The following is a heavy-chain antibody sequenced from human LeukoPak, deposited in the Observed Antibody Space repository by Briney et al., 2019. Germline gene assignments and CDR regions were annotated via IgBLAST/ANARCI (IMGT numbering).Heavy chain of an antibody. V-gene: IGHV3-30*04. CDR2: ISYDGSNK. D-gene: IGHD3-16*02. CDR1: GFTFSSYA. CDR3: ASDYDYVWGSYRYIPTDY. J-gene: IGHJ4*02. Sequence: GGSLRLSCAASGFTFSSYAMHWVRQAPGKGLEWVAVISYDGSNKYYADSVKGRFTISRDNSKNTLYLQMNSLRAVDTAVYYCASDYDYVWGSYRYIPTDYWGQGTLVTVSS.